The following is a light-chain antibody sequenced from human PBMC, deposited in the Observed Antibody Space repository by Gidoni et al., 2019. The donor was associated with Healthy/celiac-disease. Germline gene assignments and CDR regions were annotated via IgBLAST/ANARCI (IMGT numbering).Light chain of an antibody. V-gene: IGKV1-5*03. CDR1: QGISSW. Sequence: DIQMTQSPSTLSASVGDRVTIHCRASQGISSWLAWYQQKPGKAPKLLIYKASSLESGVPSRFCGRGSGTEYTLPISSLQPDDFATYYCQQYNSDYTFGQGTKLEIK. CDR2: KAS. J-gene: IGKJ2*01. CDR3: QQYNSDYT.